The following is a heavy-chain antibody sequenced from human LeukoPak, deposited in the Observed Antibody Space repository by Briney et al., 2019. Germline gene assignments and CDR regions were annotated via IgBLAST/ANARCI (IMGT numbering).Heavy chain of an antibody. J-gene: IGHJ1*01. CDR2: INYSGST. Sequence: KPSETLSLTCTVSGGSISGYYWSWIRQPPGKGLEWIGYINYSGSTNYNPSLKSRVTISGDTSKNQFSLKLSSVTAADTAVYYCASSPPGTEYFHHWGQGTLVTVSS. CDR1: GGSISGYY. CDR3: ASSPPGTEYFHH. V-gene: IGHV4-59*08.